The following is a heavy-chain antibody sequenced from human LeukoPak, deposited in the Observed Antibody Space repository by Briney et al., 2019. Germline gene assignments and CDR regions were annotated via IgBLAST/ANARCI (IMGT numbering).Heavy chain of an antibody. CDR3: AKDPGYGSGSYYNGDY. CDR1: GFTFSIYG. D-gene: IGHD3-10*01. J-gene: IGHJ4*02. Sequence: GGSLRLSCAAYGFTFSIYGMHWVRQAQGKGLEWVAVISYDGSNKYYADSVKGRFTISRDNSKNTLYLQMNSLRAEDTAVYYCAKDPGYGSGSYYNGDYWGQGTLVTVSS. V-gene: IGHV3-30*18. CDR2: ISYDGSNK.